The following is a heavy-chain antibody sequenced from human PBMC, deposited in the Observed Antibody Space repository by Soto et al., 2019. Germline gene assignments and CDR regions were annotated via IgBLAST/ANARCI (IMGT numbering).Heavy chain of an antibody. V-gene: IGHV3-30*18. CDR3: PKHRPGYCGSSRRYTIFAY. J-gene: IGHJ4*02. CDR2: VSNDGSNR. CDR1: GFTFSSYG. Sequence: QVQLVESGGGVVQPGRSLRLSCAASGFTFSSYGMHWVRQAPGKGLEWVSVVSNDGSNRYYADSVKGRFTISRDKSKNTLHLQMISLRPEARAVSCCPKHRPGYCGSSRRYTIFAYWGQGTLVTSSS. D-gene: IGHD2-2*01.